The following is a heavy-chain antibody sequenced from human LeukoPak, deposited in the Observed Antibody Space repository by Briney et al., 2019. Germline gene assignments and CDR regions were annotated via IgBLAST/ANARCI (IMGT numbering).Heavy chain of an antibody. J-gene: IGHJ5*02. Sequence: RGSLRLSCAASRFSFSDYAMSCVRQAPGKGPEWVSAITGGGKTHYADSVKGRFTISRDKPKNTLYLPIHSLRAEDTAVYYCAKAIGGFVPCGHGTLVTVSS. D-gene: IGHD3-10*01. V-gene: IGHV3-23*01. CDR2: ITGGGKT. CDR1: RFSFSDYA. CDR3: AKAIGGFVP.